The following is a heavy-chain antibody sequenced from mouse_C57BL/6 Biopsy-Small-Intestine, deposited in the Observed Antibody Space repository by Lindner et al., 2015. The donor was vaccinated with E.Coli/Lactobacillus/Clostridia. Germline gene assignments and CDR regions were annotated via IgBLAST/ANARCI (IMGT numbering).Heavy chain of an antibody. V-gene: IGHV5-17*01. J-gene: IGHJ1*03. CDR1: GFTFSDFG. Sequence: VQLQESGGGLVKPGGSLKLSCAASGFTFSDFGIHWVRQAPEKGLEWVAYISSGSSFIYYADTVKGRFTISRDNGKKTLFLQMTSLRSEDTAIYYCARRGITTVVGHWFIDFWGTGTTVTVSS. D-gene: IGHD1-1*01. CDR2: ISSGSSFI. CDR3: ARRGITTVVGHWFIDF.